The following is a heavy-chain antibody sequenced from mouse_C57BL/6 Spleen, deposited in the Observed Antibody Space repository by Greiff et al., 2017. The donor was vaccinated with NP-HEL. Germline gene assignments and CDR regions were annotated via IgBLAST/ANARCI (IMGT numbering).Heavy chain of an antibody. J-gene: IGHJ2*01. CDR2: ISSGGSYT. V-gene: IGHV5-6*01. Sequence: EVQLVESGGDLVKPGGSLKLSCAASGFTFSSYGMSWVRQTPDKRLEWVATISSGGSYTYYPDSVKGRFTISRDNAKNTLYLQMSSLKSEDTAMYYCASLTSYWGQGTTLTVSS. CDR3: ASLTSY. D-gene: IGHD4-1*01. CDR1: GFTFSSYG.